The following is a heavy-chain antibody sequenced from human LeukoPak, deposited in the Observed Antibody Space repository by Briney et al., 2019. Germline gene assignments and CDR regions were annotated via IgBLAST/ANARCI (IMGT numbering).Heavy chain of an antibody. V-gene: IGHV4-38-2*02. CDR1: GYPISSGYY. CDR3: ARGRNWFDF. J-gene: IGHJ5*01. Sequence: SETLSLTCTVSGYPISSGYYWGWIRQPPGKGLEWIGSIFYSGSTSYNPSLKSRVTISVDSSKNQFSLRLSSVTAADTAVYYCARGRNWFDFWGQGTLVTVSS. CDR2: IFYSGST.